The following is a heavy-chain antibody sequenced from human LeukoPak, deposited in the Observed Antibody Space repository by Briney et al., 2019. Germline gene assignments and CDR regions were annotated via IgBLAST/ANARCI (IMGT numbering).Heavy chain of an antibody. D-gene: IGHD2-21*02. CDR2: IYYSGST. CDR1: GGSISGGDYY. J-gene: IGHJ3*02. CDR3: ASSPLAYCGGDCYSRAFDI. V-gene: IGHV4-30-4*01. Sequence: PSETLSLTCTVSGGSISGGDYYWSWIRQPPGKGLEWIGYIYYSGSTYYNPSLKSRVTISVDTSKNQFSLKLSSVTAADTAVYYCASSPLAYCGGDCYSRAFDIWGQGTMVTVSS.